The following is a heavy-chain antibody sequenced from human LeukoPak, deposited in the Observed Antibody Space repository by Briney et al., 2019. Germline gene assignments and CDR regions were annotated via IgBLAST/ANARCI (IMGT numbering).Heavy chain of an antibody. Sequence: SETLSPTCTVSGGTISSSSDYWGWIRQPPGKGLEWIGSIYYSGSTYYNPSLKSRVAISVDMPKNQFSLKLSSVTAADTAVYYCARHHYYFYDRSGYSFDWWGQGTLVTVFS. J-gene: IGHJ4*02. CDR2: IYYSGST. D-gene: IGHD3-22*01. V-gene: IGHV4-39*01. CDR3: ARHHYYFYDRSGYSFDW. CDR1: GGTISSSSDY.